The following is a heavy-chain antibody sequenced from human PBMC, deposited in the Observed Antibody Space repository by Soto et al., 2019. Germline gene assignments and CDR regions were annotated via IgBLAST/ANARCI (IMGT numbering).Heavy chain of an antibody. CDR3: ARDRQQQLHSGWYAQTALERYYYVMDV. V-gene: IGHV1-2*02. D-gene: IGHD6-19*01. J-gene: IGHJ6*02. CDR1: GYTFTGYY. Sequence: ASVKVSCKASGYTFTGYYMHWVRQAPGQGLEWMGWINPNSGGTNYAQKFQGRVTMTRDTSISTAYMELSRLRSDDTAVYYCARDRQQQLHSGWYAQTALERYYYVMDVWGQGTTVTV. CDR2: INPNSGGT.